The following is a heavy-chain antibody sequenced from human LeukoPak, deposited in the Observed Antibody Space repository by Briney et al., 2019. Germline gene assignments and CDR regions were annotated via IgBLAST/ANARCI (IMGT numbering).Heavy chain of an antibody. J-gene: IGHJ6*03. D-gene: IGHD2-8*01. CDR1: GYTFTDFY. V-gene: IGHV1-2*06. Sequence: ASVKVSCKPSGYTFTDFYIHWVRQAPGQGLEYMGRINTHNGGTVYALQFQGRLSMTRDTSITTAYMELSSLTSDDTAVYFCARSAENCNNGVCFTDYYMDVWGKGTTVTVSS. CDR2: INTHNGGT. CDR3: ARSAENCNNGVCFTDYYMDV.